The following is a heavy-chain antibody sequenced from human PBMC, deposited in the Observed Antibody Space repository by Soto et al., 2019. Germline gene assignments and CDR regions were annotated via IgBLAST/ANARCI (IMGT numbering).Heavy chain of an antibody. CDR2: IIPIFGTA. CDR1: GGTFSSYA. V-gene: IGHV1-69*13. Sequence: GASVKASCKASGGTFSSYAISWVRQAPGQGLEWMGGIIPIFGTANYAQKFQGRVTITADESTSTAYMELSSLRSEDTAVYYCASTVCSSTSCSHYYGMDVWGQGTTVTVSS. D-gene: IGHD2-2*01. J-gene: IGHJ6*02. CDR3: ASTVCSSTSCSHYYGMDV.